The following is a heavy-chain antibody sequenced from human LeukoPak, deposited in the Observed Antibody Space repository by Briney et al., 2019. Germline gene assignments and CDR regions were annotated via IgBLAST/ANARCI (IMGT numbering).Heavy chain of an antibody. Sequence: GESLKISCKASGNSFTNYWIGWVRQMPGKGLEWMGIIYPEDSDTRYSPSFQGQVTISVDKSLSTAYLQWSSLKASDTAMYYCASLPRGSSGWNYFDYWGQGTLVTVSS. J-gene: IGHJ4*02. CDR3: ASLPRGSSGWNYFDY. CDR1: GNSFTNYW. V-gene: IGHV5-51*01. D-gene: IGHD6-19*01. CDR2: IYPEDSDT.